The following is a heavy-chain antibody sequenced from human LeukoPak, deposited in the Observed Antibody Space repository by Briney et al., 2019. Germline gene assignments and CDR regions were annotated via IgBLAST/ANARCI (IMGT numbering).Heavy chain of an antibody. Sequence: GGSLRLSCAASGFTFSSYDMRWVRQAPGKGLEWVSSISGSGGTTYYADSVKGRFTISRDNSKNTLDLHMYNLRAEDTAVYYCAKDSALWGQGTLVTVSS. D-gene: IGHD3-10*01. CDR1: GFTFSSYD. V-gene: IGHV3-23*01. CDR3: AKDSAL. CDR2: ISGSGGTT. J-gene: IGHJ1*01.